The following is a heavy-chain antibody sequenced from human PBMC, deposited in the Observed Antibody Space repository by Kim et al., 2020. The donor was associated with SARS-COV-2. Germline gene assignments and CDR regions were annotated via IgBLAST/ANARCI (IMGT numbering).Heavy chain of an antibody. J-gene: IGHJ4*02. D-gene: IGHD3-3*01. CDR2: IKQDGSEK. CDR3: ARVYLGVVSTQSRYFDY. Sequence: GGSLRLSCAASGFTFSSYWMSWVRQAPGKGLEWVANIKQDGSEKYYVDSVKGRFTISRDNAKNSLYLQMNSLRAEDTAVYYCARVYLGVVSTQSRYFDYWGQGTLVTVSS. CDR1: GFTFSSYW. V-gene: IGHV3-7*01.